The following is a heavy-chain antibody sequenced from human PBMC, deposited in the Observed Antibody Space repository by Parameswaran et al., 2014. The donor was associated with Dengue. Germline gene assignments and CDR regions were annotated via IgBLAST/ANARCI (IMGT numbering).Heavy chain of an antibody. CDR2: INHSGST. D-gene: IGHD3-16*01. CDR3: ARGNYVWGSFTFAQQARFDY. V-gene: IGHV4-34*01. J-gene: IGHJ4*02. Sequence: VRQAPGKGLEWIREINHSGSTNYNPSLKSRVTISVDTSKNQFSLKLSSVTAADTAVYYCARGNYVWGSFTFAQQARFDYWGQGTLVTVSS.